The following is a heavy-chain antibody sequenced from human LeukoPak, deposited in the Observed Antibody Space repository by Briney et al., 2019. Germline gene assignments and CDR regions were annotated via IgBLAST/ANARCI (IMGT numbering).Heavy chain of an antibody. J-gene: IGHJ6*03. D-gene: IGHD3-22*01. CDR3: ARLKFYDSTGYTPGYYMDV. CDR2: IYPWGST. CDR1: GGSIISYY. V-gene: IGHV4-4*07. Sequence: SETLSLTCTVSGGSIISYYWSWVRQSAGKGLEWIGRIYPWGSTEYNTSLKSRVTMSVDMSKTQFSLKLTSVTAADTAVYYCARLKFYDSTGYTPGYYMDVWGKGTTVTVSS.